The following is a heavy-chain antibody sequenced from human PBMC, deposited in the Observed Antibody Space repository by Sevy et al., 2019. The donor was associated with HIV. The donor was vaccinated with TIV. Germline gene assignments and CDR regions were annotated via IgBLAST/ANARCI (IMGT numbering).Heavy chain of an antibody. V-gene: IGHV3-30*04. CDR1: GFIFSDFA. Sequence: GGSLRLSCAASGFIFSDFAAHWVRQAPGKGLEWVAIISHDEIHKDYADSVKSRFSVSRDTSKNTIYLQMNSLRPEDTAVYYCARDLPHLLPWELSRGSDYWGQGTLVTVSS. CDR2: ISHDEIHK. J-gene: IGHJ4*02. CDR3: ARDLPHLLPWELSRGSDY. D-gene: IGHD3-16*01.